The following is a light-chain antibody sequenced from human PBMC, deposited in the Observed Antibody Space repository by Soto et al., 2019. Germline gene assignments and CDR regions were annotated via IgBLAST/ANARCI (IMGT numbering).Light chain of an antibody. CDR3: QQLNSYPLT. J-gene: IGKJ5*01. V-gene: IGKV1-9*01. CDR2: AAS. CDR1: QGISSY. Sequence: DIQLTQSPSFLSASVGDRVTITCLASQGISSYLAWYQQKPGKAPKLLIYAASTLQSGVPSRCSGSGSGTEFTLTISSLQPEDFATYYCQQLNSYPLTFGQGTRLEIK.